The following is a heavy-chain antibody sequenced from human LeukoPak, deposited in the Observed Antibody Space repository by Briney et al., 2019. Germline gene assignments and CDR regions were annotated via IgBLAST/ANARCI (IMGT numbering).Heavy chain of an antibody. V-gene: IGHV4-30-4*01. D-gene: IGHD4-23*01. Sequence: SETLSLTCTVSGGSISSGDYYWSWIRQPPGKGLEWIGYIYYSGSTYYDPSLKSRVTISVDTSKNQFSLKLSSVTAADTAVYYCARLDYGGNYFDYWGQGTLVTVSS. J-gene: IGHJ4*02. CDR1: GGSISSGDYY. CDR3: ARLDYGGNYFDY. CDR2: IYYSGST.